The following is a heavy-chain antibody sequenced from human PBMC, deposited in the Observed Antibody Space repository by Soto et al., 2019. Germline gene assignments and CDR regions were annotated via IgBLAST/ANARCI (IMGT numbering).Heavy chain of an antibody. CDR2: MSHSGGT. V-gene: IGHV4-34*01. CDR3: ARVGRGTATTVVHASDI. CDR1: GGSVSSGSYY. D-gene: IGHD1-1*01. J-gene: IGHJ3*02. Sequence: QVQLQQWGAGLLKPSETLSLTCAVYGGSVSSGSYYWSWIRQPPGKGLVWIGEMSHSGGTHFNPYPKSRVTISVDTSKNQFSLMMSFVTAAETALYYCARVGRGTATTVVHASDIWGPGAMGTVSS.